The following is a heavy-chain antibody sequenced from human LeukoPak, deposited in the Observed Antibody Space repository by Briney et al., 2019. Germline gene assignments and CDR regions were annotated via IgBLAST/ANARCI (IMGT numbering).Heavy chain of an antibody. Sequence: PSQTLSLTCTVSGGSISSGGYYWSWIRQHPGKGLEWIGYIYYSGSTYYNPSLKSRVTISVDTSKNQFSLKLSSVTAADTAVYYCAREVWVNGGSCYDYWGQGTLVTVSS. CDR2: IYYSGST. V-gene: IGHV4-31*03. CDR3: AREVWVNGGSCYDY. J-gene: IGHJ4*02. D-gene: IGHD2-15*01. CDR1: GGSISSGGYY.